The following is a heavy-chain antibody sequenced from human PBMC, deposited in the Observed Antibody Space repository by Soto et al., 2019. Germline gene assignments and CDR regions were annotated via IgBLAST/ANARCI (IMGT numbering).Heavy chain of an antibody. J-gene: IGHJ4*02. V-gene: IGHV4-34*01. D-gene: IGHD6-6*01. CDR1: GGSFSGYY. CDR3: ARGKQLVRGNYFDY. Sequence: QVQLQQWGAGLLKASETLSLTCAVYGGSFSGYYWSWIRQPPGKGLEWIGEINHSGSTNYNPSLKSRVTISVDTSKNQFSLKLSSVTAADTAVYYCARGKQLVRGNYFDYWGQGTLVTVSS. CDR2: INHSGST.